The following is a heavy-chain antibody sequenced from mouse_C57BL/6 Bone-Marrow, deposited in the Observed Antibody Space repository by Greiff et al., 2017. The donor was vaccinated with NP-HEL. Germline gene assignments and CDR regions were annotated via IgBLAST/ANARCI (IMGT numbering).Heavy chain of an antibody. Sequence: DVHLVESGGDLVKPGGSLKLSCAASGFTFSSYGMSWVRQTPDKRLEWVATISSGGSYTYYPDSVKGRFTISRDNAKNTLYLQMSSLKSEDTAMYYCARHTNWDGYFDVWGTGTTVTVSS. CDR2: ISSGGSYT. V-gene: IGHV5-6*01. D-gene: IGHD4-1*01. J-gene: IGHJ1*03. CDR1: GFTFSSYG. CDR3: ARHTNWDGYFDV.